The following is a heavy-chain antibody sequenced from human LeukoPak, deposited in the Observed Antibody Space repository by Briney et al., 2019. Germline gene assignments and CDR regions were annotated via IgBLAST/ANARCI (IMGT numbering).Heavy chain of an antibody. CDR2: IYYSGST. J-gene: IGHJ4*02. CDR1: GGSISSSSYY. D-gene: IGHD6-6*01. V-gene: IGHV4-39*07. CDR3: ARVGGIAARLIDY. Sequence: SETLSLTCTVSGGSISSSSYYWGWIRQPPGKGLEWIGSIYYSGSTYYNPSLKSRVTISVDTSKNQFSLKLSSVTAADTAVYYCARVGGIAARLIDYWGQGTLVTVSS.